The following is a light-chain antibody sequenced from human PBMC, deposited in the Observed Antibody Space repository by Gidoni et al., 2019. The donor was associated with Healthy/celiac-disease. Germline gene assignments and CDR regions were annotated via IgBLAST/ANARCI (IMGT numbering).Light chain of an antibody. V-gene: IGKV1-33*01. CDR3: QQYDNLPYT. CDR1: QQISNY. J-gene: IGKJ2*01. Sequence: DIQMTQSPSSLSASVGDRVTITCQASQQISNYLNWYQQKPGKAPKLLIYDASNLEKGVPSRFSGSGSGTDFTFTISSLQPEDIATYYCQQYDNLPYTVGQGTKLEIK. CDR2: DAS.